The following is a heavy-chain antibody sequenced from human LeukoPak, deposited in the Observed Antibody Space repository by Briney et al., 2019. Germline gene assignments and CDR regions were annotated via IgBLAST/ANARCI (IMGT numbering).Heavy chain of an antibody. CDR3: ARHMYYYGSGVYYYYGMDV. V-gene: IGHV4-59*08. CDR1: GGSISSYY. J-gene: IGHJ6*02. CDR2: IYYSGST. Sequence: KASETLSLTCTVSGGSISSYYWSWIRQPPGKGLEWIGYIYYSGSTNYNPSLKSRVTISVDTSKNQFSLKLSSVTAADTAVYYCARHMYYYGSGVYYYYGMDVWGQGTTVTVSS. D-gene: IGHD3-10*01.